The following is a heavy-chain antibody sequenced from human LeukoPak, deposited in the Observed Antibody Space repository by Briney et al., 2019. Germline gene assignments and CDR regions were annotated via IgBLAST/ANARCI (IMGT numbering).Heavy chain of an antibody. CDR3: ARMGIVGATTAPFQH. D-gene: IGHD1-26*01. CDR1: GYTFTSYG. V-gene: IGHV1-18*01. CDR2: ISAYNGNT. Sequence: ASVKVSCKASGYTFTSYGISWVRQAPGQGLEWMGWISAYNGNTNYAQKLQGRVTMTTDTSTSTAYMELRSLRSDDTAVYYCARMGIVGATTAPFQHWGQGTLVTVSS. J-gene: IGHJ1*01.